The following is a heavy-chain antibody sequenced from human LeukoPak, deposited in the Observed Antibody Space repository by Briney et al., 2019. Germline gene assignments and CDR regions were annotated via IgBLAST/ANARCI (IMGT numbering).Heavy chain of an antibody. D-gene: IGHD3-22*01. Sequence: GGSLRLSCAASGFTFTSCWMNWVRQAPGKGLEWVANIKQDGSEKYYVDSVKGRFTISRDNAKNSLYLQMNSLRAEDTAVYYCASGYYYDNSGYNYNSYWGQGTLVTVSS. V-gene: IGHV3-7*01. CDR3: ASGYYYDNSGYNYNSY. J-gene: IGHJ4*02. CDR1: GFTFTSCW. CDR2: IKQDGSEK.